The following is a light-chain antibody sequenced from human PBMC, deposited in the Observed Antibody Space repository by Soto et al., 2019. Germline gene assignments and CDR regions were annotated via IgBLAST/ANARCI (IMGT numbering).Light chain of an antibody. CDR3: CSYAGSYTWV. CDR1: SSDVGAYDY. Sequence: QSALTQPRSVSESPGQSVTISCTGTSSDVGAYDYVSWYQQHPGKDPQLMIYDVTKRPSGVPHRCSGSRSGNTASLTISGLQAEDDADYYCCSYAGSYTWVFGGGTKLTVL. V-gene: IGLV2-11*01. J-gene: IGLJ2*01. CDR2: DVT.